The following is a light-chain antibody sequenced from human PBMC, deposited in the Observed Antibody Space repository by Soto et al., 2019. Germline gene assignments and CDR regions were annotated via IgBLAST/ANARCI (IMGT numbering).Light chain of an antibody. CDR2: AAS. V-gene: IGKV1-39*01. J-gene: IGKJ5*01. CDR1: QSISSY. Sequence: DIQMTQSASSLSVSLGDRVTITCRASQSISSYLNWYQQKQGKAPKLLIYAASSLQSGVPSRFSGSGYGTDFNLTISSLQPEDFATYYCQQSYSTPDTFGQGTRLEIK. CDR3: QQSYSTPDT.